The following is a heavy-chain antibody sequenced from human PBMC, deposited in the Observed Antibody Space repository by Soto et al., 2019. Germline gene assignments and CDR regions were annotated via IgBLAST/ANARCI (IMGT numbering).Heavy chain of an antibody. CDR2: IYYSGTT. CDR3: ARGRGYSYGPYYFDY. CDR1: GGSIISEGYY. V-gene: IGHV4-31*03. J-gene: IGHJ4*02. Sequence: SETLSLTCTVSGGSIISEGYYWSWFRQLPGKGLEWIGGIYYSGTTYHNPSLRSRLTISGDASKNQFSLKLSSVTAADTALYYCARGRGYSYGPYYFDYWGQGTLVTVSS. D-gene: IGHD5-18*01.